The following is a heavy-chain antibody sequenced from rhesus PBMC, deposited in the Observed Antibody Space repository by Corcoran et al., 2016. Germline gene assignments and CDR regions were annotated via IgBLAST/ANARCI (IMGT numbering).Heavy chain of an antibody. CDR1: GGSISSSNW. Sequence: QVQLQESGPGLVKPSETLSLTCAVSGGSISSSNWWSWIRQPPGKGVEWIGNMGGSRGSTYYNPSLKSRVTISKDTSKNQFSLKLSSVTAADTAVYYCARLTTVTTPCVYWGQGVLVTVSS. CDR3: ARLTTVTTPCVY. CDR2: MGGSRGST. D-gene: IGHD4-35*01. J-gene: IGHJ4*01. V-gene: IGHV4-65*02.